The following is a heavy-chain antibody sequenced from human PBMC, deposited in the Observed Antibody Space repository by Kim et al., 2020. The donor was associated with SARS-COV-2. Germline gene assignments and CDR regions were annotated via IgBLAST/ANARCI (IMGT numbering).Heavy chain of an antibody. V-gene: IGHV3-15*01. CDR2: IKSKTDGGTT. CDR1: GFTFSNAW. Sequence: GGSLRLSCAASGFTFSNAWMSWVRQAPGKGLEWVGRIKSKTDGGTTDYAAPVKGRFTISRDDSKNTLYLQMNSLKTEDTAMYYCTTDITMVRGVAPEAFDIWGQGTMVTVSS. J-gene: IGHJ3*02. CDR3: TTDITMVRGVAPEAFDI. D-gene: IGHD3-10*01.